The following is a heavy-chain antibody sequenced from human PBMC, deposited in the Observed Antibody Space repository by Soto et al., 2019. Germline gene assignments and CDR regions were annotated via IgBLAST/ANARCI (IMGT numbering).Heavy chain of an antibody. Sequence: QVHIVQSGAEVKEPGASVNISCKTSGYTFVSYAIHWVRQSPGQGLEWMGWVNPSNGNTRYSQKFQGRVSITRDKSASTAYMELSSLKSADTAVYYRARRVSAFDMWGQGTKVTVSS. J-gene: IGHJ3*02. CDR1: GYTFVSYA. D-gene: IGHD2-8*01. CDR3: ARRVSAFDM. V-gene: IGHV1-3*01. CDR2: VNPSNGNT.